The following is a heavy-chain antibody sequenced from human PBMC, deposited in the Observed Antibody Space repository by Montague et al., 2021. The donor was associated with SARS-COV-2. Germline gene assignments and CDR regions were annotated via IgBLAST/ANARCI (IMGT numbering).Heavy chain of an antibody. D-gene: IGHD2-2*01. CDR1: GGSIRTSSYY. V-gene: IGHV4-39*02. J-gene: IGHJ4*02. CDR2: IYYSGST. Sequence: SETLSLTCTVSGGSIRTSSYYWGRIRQPPGKGLDWIGSIYYSGSTYYTPSLKSRVTISVATSKNQFSLKLSSVTAADTAVYSCARDRGVQYQLQMPFYFDYWGQGTLVTVSS. CDR3: ARDRGVQYQLQMPFYFDY.